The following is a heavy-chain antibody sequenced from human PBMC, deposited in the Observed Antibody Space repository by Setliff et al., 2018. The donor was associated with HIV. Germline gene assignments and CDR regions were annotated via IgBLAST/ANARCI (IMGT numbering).Heavy chain of an antibody. V-gene: IGHV1-69*10. CDR2: IIPFLGLA. CDR3: ARHYFDSNSYYRPPFDS. CDR1: GGTLKNNA. D-gene: IGHD3-22*01. J-gene: IGHJ5*01. Sequence: GASVKVSCKASGGTLKNNAISWVRQAPGQGLEWMGGIIPFLGLANYARNFQGRVTITADTSTNTAYLEVVSLRSEDTAIYYCARHYFDSNSYYRPPFDSWGQGTPVTVSS.